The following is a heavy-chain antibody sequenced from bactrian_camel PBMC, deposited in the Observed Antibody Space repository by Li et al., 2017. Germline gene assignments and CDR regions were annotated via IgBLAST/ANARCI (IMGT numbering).Heavy chain of an antibody. D-gene: IGHD3*01. CDR3: AADWSVGCAVLTPPGKFGY. V-gene: IGHV3S53*01. Sequence: HVQLVESGGGSVQSGGSLRLSCAASGYTYRGNCMTWFRQTPGKEREEVAIIDSAGRITYGDSVKGRFTISEPNVKNTLYLQMNSLKPGDSGVYYCAADWSVGCAVLTPPGKFGYWGQGTQVTVS. CDR2: IDSAGRI. CDR1: GYTYRGNC. J-gene: IGHJ6*01.